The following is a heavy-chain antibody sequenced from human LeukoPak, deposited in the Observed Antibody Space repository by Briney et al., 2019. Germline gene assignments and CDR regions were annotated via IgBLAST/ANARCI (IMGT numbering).Heavy chain of an antibody. CDR1: GFTFSSYG. D-gene: IGHD5-24*01. J-gene: IGHJ4*02. V-gene: IGHV3-30*02. CDR3: AKDLLMATINGDY. CDR2: IRYDGSNK. Sequence: PGGSLRLSCAASGFTFSSYGMHWVRQAPGKGLEWVAFIRYDGSNKYYADSVKGRFTISRDNSKNTLYLQMNSLRAEDTAVYYCAKDLLMATINGDYWGQGTLVTVSS.